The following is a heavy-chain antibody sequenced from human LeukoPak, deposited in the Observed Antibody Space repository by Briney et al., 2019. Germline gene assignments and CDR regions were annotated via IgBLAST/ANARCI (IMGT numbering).Heavy chain of an antibody. V-gene: IGHV3-30-3*01. D-gene: IGHD3-10*01. CDR1: GFTFSSYA. Sequence: GGSLRLSCAASGFTFSSYAMHWVRQAPGKGLEWVAVISYAGSNKYYADSVKGRFTISRDNSKNTLYLQMNSLRAEDTAVYYCAREYVWFGELSRPYFDYWGQGTLVTVSS. CDR3: AREYVWFGELSRPYFDY. J-gene: IGHJ4*02. CDR2: ISYAGSNK.